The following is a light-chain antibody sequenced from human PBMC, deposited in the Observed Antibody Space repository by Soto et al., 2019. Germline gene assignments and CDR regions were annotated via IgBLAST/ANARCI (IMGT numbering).Light chain of an antibody. CDR2: GAS. CDR1: QSVSSRS. V-gene: IGKV3-20*01. J-gene: IGKJ4*01. CDR3: QQFGTSRLT. Sequence: EIVLTQSPGTLSLSPGERATLSCRASQSVSSRSLARYQQKPGQAPRLLIYGASNRATGIPDRFSGSGSGTDFTLTISRLEPEDFAMYYCQQFGTSRLTFGGGTKVDIK.